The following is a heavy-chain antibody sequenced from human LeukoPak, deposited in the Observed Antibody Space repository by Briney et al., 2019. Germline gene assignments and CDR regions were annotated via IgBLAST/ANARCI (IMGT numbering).Heavy chain of an antibody. V-gene: IGHV4-39*01. CDR3: GRSFDAKSVGY. Sequence: PSETLSLTCTVSGGSMSSSTYYWGWIRQPPGKRLEWIGSISYSGSTYYNPSLKSRVTLSVDTSKNQFSLKVNSVTAADTAVYYCGRSFDAKSVGYWGQGTLVTVSS. CDR2: ISYSGST. CDR1: GGSMSSSTYY. D-gene: IGHD2-8*01. J-gene: IGHJ4*02.